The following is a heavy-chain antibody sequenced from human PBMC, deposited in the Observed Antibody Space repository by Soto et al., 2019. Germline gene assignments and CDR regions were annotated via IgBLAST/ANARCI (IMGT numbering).Heavy chain of an antibody. V-gene: IGHV1-69*13. CDR1: GGTFSSYA. D-gene: IGHD5-18*01. CDR3: ARDKVTAMVLDY. Sequence: ASVKVSCKASGGTFSSYAISWVRQAPGQGLEWMGGIIPIFGTANYAQKFQGRVTITADESTSTAYMELSSLRSEDTAVYYCARDKVTAMVLDYWGQGTXVTVSS. J-gene: IGHJ4*02. CDR2: IIPIFGTA.